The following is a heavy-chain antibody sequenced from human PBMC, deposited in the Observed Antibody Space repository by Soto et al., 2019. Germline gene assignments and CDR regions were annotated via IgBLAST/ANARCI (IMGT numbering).Heavy chain of an antibody. Sequence: SETLSLTCAVSGVSIHNSHSFLGWIRQPPGKGLEFIGSVYYSGGANYNPSRKSRVTISIYTSKNQFSLRVNSVTAADTAVYYCGRVVEGATRHTDFDSWGQGILVT. CDR2: VYYSGGA. CDR3: GRVVEGATRHTDFDS. D-gene: IGHD2-15*01. J-gene: IGHJ5*01. CDR1: GVSIHNSHSF. V-gene: IGHV4-39*01.